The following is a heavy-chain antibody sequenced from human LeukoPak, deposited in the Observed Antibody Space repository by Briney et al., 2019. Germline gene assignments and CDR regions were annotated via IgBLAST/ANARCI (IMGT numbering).Heavy chain of an antibody. J-gene: IGHJ4*02. CDR1: GYTFTGYY. Sequence: ASVKVSCKASGYTFTGYYMHWVRQAPGQGLEWMGWINPNSGGTNYAQKFQGRVTMTRDTSISTAYMELSRLRSDDTAVYYCARDVRHYYDSSGYHDYWGRGTLVTVSS. CDR2: INPNSGGT. V-gene: IGHV1-2*02. CDR3: ARDVRHYYDSSGYHDY. D-gene: IGHD3-22*01.